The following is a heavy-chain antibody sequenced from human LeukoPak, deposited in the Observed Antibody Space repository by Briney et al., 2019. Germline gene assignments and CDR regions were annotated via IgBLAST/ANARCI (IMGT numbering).Heavy chain of an antibody. CDR1: GGSISSYY. J-gene: IGHJ4*02. CDR3: ARVGRLQDIVVVVPYYFDY. CDR2: IYYSGST. Sequence: SETLSLTCTASGGSISSYYWSWIRQPPGKGLEWIGYIYYSGSTNYNPSLKSRVTISVDTSKNQFSLKLSSVTAADTAVYYCARVGRLQDIVVVVPYYFDYWGQGTLVTVSS. D-gene: IGHD2-15*01. V-gene: IGHV4-59*01.